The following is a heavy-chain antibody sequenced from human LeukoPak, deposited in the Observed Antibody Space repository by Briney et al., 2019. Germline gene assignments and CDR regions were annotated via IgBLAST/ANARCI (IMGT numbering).Heavy chain of an antibody. D-gene: IGHD5-24*01. CDR1: GFTFSSYY. V-gene: IGHV3-21*01. CDR3: ASQRWLQSSFDY. J-gene: IGHJ4*02. Sequence: PGGSLRLSCAASGFTFSSYYMNWVRQAPGRGLEWVSSITTGSSYIYYADSVKGRFTISRDNAKNSLYLQMNSLRAEDTAMYYCASQRWLQSSFDYWGQGTLVTVSS. CDR2: ITTGSSYI.